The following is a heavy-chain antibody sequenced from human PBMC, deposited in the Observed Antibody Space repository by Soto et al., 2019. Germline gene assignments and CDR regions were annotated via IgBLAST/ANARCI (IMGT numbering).Heavy chain of an antibody. CDR3: TRVWAAADYYYYYGMDV. CDR2: IRSKANSYAT. CDR1: GFTFSGSA. Sequence: GGSLRLSCPASGFTFSGSAMHWVRQASGKGLEWVGRIRSKANSYATAYAASVKGRFTISRDDSKNTAYLQMNSLKTEDTAVYYCTRVWAAADYYYYYGMDVWGQGTTVTVSS. D-gene: IGHD6-13*01. J-gene: IGHJ6*02. V-gene: IGHV3-73*01.